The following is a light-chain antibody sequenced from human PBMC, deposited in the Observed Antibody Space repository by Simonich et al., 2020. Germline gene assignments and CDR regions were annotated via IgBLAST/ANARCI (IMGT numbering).Light chain of an antibody. J-gene: IGKJ3*01. CDR3: QQYNNWPFT. Sequence: DIVMTQSPDSLAVSLGERATINCKSSQSVLYSSNNKNYLAWYQQKPGQPPKLLIYWASTRESGVPDRCSGSGSGTDFTLTISSLQAEDVAVYYCQQYNNWPFTFGPGTKVDIK. V-gene: IGKV4-1*01. CDR1: QSVLYSSNNKNY. CDR2: WAS.